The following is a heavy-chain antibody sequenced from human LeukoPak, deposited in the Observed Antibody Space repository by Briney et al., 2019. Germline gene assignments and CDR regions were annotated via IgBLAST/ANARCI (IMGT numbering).Heavy chain of an antibody. V-gene: IGHV3-23*01. CDR2: ISGSGGST. Sequence: GGSLRLSCAASGFTFSSYAMSWVRQAPGKGLEWVSAISGSGGSTYYADSVKGRFTISRDNSKNTLYLQMNSLRAEDTAVYYCAKDQYPGIAAAGPFDYWGQGTLVTVSP. J-gene: IGHJ4*02. CDR3: AKDQYPGIAAAGPFDY. D-gene: IGHD6-13*01. CDR1: GFTFSSYA.